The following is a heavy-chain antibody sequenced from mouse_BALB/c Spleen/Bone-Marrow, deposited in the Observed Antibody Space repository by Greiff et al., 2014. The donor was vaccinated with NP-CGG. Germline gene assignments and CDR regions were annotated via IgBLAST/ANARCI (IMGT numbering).Heavy chain of an antibody. Sequence: EVMLVESGPELVKPGASVKISCKASGFTLTDYNMHWVKQSHGKSLEWIGYIYPYNGGIGSNQKFNNKATLTVDNSSSTAYMELRSLTSEDSAVYYCARGIYYGNYDYAMDYWGQGTSVTVSS. CDR1: GFTLTDYN. CDR2: IYPYNGGI. J-gene: IGHJ4*01. D-gene: IGHD2-1*01. V-gene: IGHV1S29*02. CDR3: ARGIYYGNYDYAMDY.